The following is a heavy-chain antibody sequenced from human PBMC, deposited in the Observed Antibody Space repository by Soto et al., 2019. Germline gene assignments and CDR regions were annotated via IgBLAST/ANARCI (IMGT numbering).Heavy chain of an antibody. D-gene: IGHD3-10*01. Sequence: QVQLVQSGAEVKKPGSSVKVSCKASGGTFSSYTISWVRQAHGQGLEWMGRITPIVGISNYAQKFQGRFTITADKSTSTAYMELRSLRSEDTAVYYCATDGSGFFDNWGQGTLVTVSA. V-gene: IGHV1-69*02. CDR3: ATDGSGFFDN. J-gene: IGHJ4*02. CDR2: ITPIVGIS. CDR1: GGTFSSYT.